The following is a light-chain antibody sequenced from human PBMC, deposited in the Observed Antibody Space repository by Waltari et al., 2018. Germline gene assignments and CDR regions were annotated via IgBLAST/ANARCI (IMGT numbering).Light chain of an antibody. J-gene: IGKJ2*01. CDR1: QSVSGNY. CDR3: HQYGSSPPYT. CDR2: AAS. Sequence: EIVLTQSPDTLSLSPGEEATLSCRTSQSVSGNYLAWYQQKPGQASRLLIYAASSRATDIPDRFSGRGSGTDFTLTINRLQPEDFAVYFCHQYGSSPPYTFGQGTKLEIK. V-gene: IGKV3-20*01.